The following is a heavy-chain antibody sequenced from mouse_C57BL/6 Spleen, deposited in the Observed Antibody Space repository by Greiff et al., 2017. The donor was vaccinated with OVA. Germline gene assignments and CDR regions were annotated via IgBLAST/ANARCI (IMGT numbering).Heavy chain of an antibody. J-gene: IGHJ2*01. V-gene: IGHV5-6*02. Sequence: DVKLVESGGDLVKPGGSLKLSCAASGFTFSSYGMSWVRQTPDKRLEWVATISSGGSYTYYPDSVKGRFTISRDNAKNTLYLQMSSLKSEDTAMYYCARHTTVAGYYFDYWGQGTTLTVSS. CDR1: GFTFSSYG. CDR3: ARHTTVAGYYFDY. CDR2: ISSGGSYT. D-gene: IGHD1-1*01.